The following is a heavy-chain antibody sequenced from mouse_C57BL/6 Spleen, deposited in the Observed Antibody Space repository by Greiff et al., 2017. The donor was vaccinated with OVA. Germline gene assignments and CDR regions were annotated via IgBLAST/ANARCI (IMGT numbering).Heavy chain of an antibody. Sequence: QVQLQQSGPGLVQPSQSLSITCTVSGFSLTSYGVHWVRQSPGKGLEWLGVIWSGGSTDYNAAFISRLSISKDNSKSQVFFKMNSLQADDTAIYYCARTIYYDYDDAMDDWGQGTSVTVSS. D-gene: IGHD2-4*01. CDR3: ARTIYYDYDDAMDD. CDR2: IWSGGST. V-gene: IGHV2-2*01. CDR1: GFSLTSYG. J-gene: IGHJ4*01.